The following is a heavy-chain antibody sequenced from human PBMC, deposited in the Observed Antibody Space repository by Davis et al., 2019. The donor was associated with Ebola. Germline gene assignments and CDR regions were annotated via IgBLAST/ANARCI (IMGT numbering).Heavy chain of an antibody. CDR3: AKGISSSSLGGDYYYYYGVDV. J-gene: IGHJ6*02. CDR1: GFTFSTYA. V-gene: IGHV3-23*01. CDR2: ISGSGAST. Sequence: GESLKISCAASGFTFSTYAMNWVRQAPGKGLEWVSAISGSGASTYVADSVKGRFFISRDNSKDTLYLQMNSLRADDTAVYYCAKGISSSSLGGDYYYYYGVDVWGQGTTVTVSS. D-gene: IGHD6-6*01.